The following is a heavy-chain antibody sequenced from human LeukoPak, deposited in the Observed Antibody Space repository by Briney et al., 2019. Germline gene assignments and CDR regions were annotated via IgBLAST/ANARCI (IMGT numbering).Heavy chain of an antibody. Sequence: PGGTLRLSRAVSGLTLSSYAMSGAPQAPGKGLEWGSAISGRGGSTYYADSVKGRFTISRDNSKTTLYLQMISLRAEDTAVYYCAKEPPNHWGQGTLVTVSS. CDR1: GLTLSSYA. CDR2: ISGRGGST. CDR3: AKEPPNH. V-gene: IGHV3-23*01. J-gene: IGHJ5*02.